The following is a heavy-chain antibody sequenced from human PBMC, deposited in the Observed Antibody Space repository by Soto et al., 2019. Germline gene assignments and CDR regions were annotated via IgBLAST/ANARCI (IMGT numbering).Heavy chain of an antibody. V-gene: IGHV3-53*01. J-gene: IGHJ6*02. CDR3: ARGEGYDFWSGYPLPSDYYYGMDV. D-gene: IGHD3-3*01. Sequence: GGSLRLSCAASGFTVSSNYMSWVRQAPGKGLEWVSVIYSGGSTYYADSVKGRFTISRDNSKNTLYLQMNSLRAEDTAVYYCARGEGYDFWSGYPLPSDYYYGMDVWGQGTTVTVSS. CDR2: IYSGGST. CDR1: GFTVSSNY.